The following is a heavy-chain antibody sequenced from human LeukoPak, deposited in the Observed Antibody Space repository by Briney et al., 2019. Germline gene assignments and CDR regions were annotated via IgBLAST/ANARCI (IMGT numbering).Heavy chain of an antibody. D-gene: IGHD5-24*01. V-gene: IGHV3-23*01. CDR2: MSSSGESP. Sequence: SGGSLRLCCAASGFTFSRYAMSWVRQAPGKGLEWVSGMSSSGESPYYADSVKGRFTISRDNSKNTLYLEINSLRAEDTAVYYCAKKSRDEYNLFDYLGQGTLVTVSS. CDR1: GFTFSRYA. CDR3: AKKSRDEYNLFDY. J-gene: IGHJ4*02.